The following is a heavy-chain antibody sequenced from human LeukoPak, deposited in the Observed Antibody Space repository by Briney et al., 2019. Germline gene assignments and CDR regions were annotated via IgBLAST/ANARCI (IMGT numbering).Heavy chain of an antibody. CDR1: GFTFGDYA. D-gene: IGHD4-17*01. CDR2: IRSKAYGGTT. CDR3: TRVTWCGDYVVPFFDY. J-gene: IGHJ4*02. V-gene: IGHV3-49*04. Sequence: GGSLRLSCTASGFTFGDYAMSWVRQAPGKGLEWVGFIRSKAYGGTTEYAASVKGRFTISRDDSKSIAYLQMNSLKTEDTAVHYCTRVTWCGDYVVPFFDYWGQGTLVTVSS.